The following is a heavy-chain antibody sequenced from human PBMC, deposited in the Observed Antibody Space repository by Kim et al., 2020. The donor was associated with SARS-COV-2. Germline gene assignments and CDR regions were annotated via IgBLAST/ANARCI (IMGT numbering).Heavy chain of an antibody. Sequence: SGGSTVDTDSGKGRFTISGDNSKNTLYLQMGSRRAEDTAVYYCAKGGGMDVWGQGTTVTVSS. J-gene: IGHJ6*02. CDR2: SGGST. V-gene: IGHV3-23*01. CDR3: AKGGGMDV.